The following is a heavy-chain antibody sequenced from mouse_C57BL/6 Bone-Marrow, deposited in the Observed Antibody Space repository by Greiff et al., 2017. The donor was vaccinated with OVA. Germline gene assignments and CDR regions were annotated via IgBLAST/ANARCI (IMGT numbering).Heavy chain of an antibody. Sequence: QVQLQQPGAELVKPGASVKLSCKASGYTFTSYWMHWVKQRPGKGLEWIGNINPSNGGTNYNEKFKSKATLTVDKSSSTAYMQLSSLTSEDSAVFYCSRSGDGYSYSMDYWGQGTSVTVSS. V-gene: IGHV1-53*01. CDR3: SRSGDGYSYSMDY. J-gene: IGHJ4*01. CDR1: GYTFTSYW. CDR2: INPSNGGT. D-gene: IGHD2-3*01.